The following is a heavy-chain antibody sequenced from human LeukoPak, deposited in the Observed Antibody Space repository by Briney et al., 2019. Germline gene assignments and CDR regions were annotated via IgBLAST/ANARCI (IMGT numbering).Heavy chain of an antibody. V-gene: IGHV4-59*01. CDR3: ARSITMVRGVIVPYYYYGMDV. J-gene: IGHJ6*02. CDR1: GGSISSYY. CDR2: IYYSGST. Sequence: SETLSFTCTVSGGSISSYYWSWIRQPPGKGLEWIGYIYYSGSTNYNPSLKSRVTISVDTSKNQFSLKLSSVTAADTAVYYCARSITMVRGVIVPYYYYGMDVWGQGTTVTVSS. D-gene: IGHD3-10*01.